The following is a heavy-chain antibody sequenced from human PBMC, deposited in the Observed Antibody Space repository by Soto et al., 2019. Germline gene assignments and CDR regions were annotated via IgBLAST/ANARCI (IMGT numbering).Heavy chain of an antibody. Sequence: SETLSLTCTVSGGSISSSSYYWGWIRQPPGKGLEWIGSIYYSGSTYYNPSLKSRVTISVDTSKNQFSLKLSSVTAADTAVYYCARSEGTQVVPAAMSYFDYWGQGTLVTVS. CDR2: IYYSGST. J-gene: IGHJ4*02. D-gene: IGHD2-2*01. CDR1: GGSISSSSYY. V-gene: IGHV4-39*01. CDR3: ARSEGTQVVPAAMSYFDY.